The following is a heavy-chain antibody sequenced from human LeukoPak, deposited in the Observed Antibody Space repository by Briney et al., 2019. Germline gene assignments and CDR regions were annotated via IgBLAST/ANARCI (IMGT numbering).Heavy chain of an antibody. Sequence: GRSLRLSCAASVSTFSSYGIHWVRQAPGKGREWVAVIRYDGSNKYYADSVKGRFTISRDNSKNTLYLQMNSLRAEDTAVYYCAREGLWFGELAYYGMDVWGQGTTVTVSS. V-gene: IGHV3-33*01. CDR3: AREGLWFGELAYYGMDV. D-gene: IGHD3-10*01. CDR1: VSTFSSYG. J-gene: IGHJ6*02. CDR2: IRYDGSNK.